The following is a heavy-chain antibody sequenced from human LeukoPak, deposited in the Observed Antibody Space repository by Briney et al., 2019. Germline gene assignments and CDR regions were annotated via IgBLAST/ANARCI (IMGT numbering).Heavy chain of an antibody. V-gene: IGHV1-46*01. CDR3: ARASHRVDIVATPYYFDY. CDR2: INPSGGST. Sequence: GASVKVSCKASGYTFTSYGISWVRQAPGQGLEWMGIINPSGGSTSCAQKFQGRVTMTRDTSTSTVYMELSSLRSEDTAVYYCARASHRVDIVATPYYFDYWGQGTLVTVSS. J-gene: IGHJ4*02. CDR1: GYTFTSYG. D-gene: IGHD5-12*01.